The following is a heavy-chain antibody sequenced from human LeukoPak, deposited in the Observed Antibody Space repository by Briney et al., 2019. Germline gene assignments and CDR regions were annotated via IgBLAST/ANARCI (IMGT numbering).Heavy chain of an antibody. CDR3: ASPLGYCSGGSCYLVY. CDR1: GFTFSSYA. Sequence: PGGSLRLSCAASGFTFSSYAMNWVRQAPGKGLEWVSSISSSSTYIYYADSVKGRFTISRDNAKNSLYLQMNSLRAEDTAVYYCASPLGYCSGGSCYLVYWGQGTLVTVSS. V-gene: IGHV3-21*06. CDR2: ISSSSTYI. D-gene: IGHD2-15*01. J-gene: IGHJ4*02.